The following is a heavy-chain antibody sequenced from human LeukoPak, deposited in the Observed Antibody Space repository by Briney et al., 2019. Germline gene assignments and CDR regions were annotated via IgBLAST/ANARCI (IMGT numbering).Heavy chain of an antibody. J-gene: IGHJ4*02. Sequence: SETLSLTCTVSGGSISTYYWSWIRQPPGKGLEWIGYIYYSGSTNYNPSLKSRVTISVDTSKNQLSLKLSSVTAADTAVYYCARHLYDFWSGSYFDYWGQGTLVTVSS. CDR2: IYYSGST. CDR1: GGSISTYY. CDR3: ARHLYDFWSGSYFDY. D-gene: IGHD3-3*01. V-gene: IGHV4-59*01.